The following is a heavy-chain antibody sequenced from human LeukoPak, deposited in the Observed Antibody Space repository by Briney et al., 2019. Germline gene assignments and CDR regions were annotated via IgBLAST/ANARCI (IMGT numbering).Heavy chain of an antibody. J-gene: IGHJ4*02. Sequence: SETLSLTCTVSGGSISSSSYYWGWIRQPPGKGLEWIGSIYYSGSTYYNPSLKSRVTISVTTSKNQFSLKLSSVTAEDTAVYYGARHRGWVPNIDYWGQGTLVTVSS. CDR2: IYYSGST. CDR1: GGSISSSSYY. V-gene: IGHV4-39*01. D-gene: IGHD1-26*01. CDR3: ARHRGWVPNIDY.